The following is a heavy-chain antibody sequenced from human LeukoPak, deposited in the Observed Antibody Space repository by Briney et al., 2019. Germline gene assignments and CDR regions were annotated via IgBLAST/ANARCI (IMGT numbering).Heavy chain of an antibody. CDR1: GYTFTSYA. D-gene: IGHD4-17*01. CDR3: ARTHPLHDYGDYPDAFDI. V-gene: IGHV1-3*01. CDR2: INAGNGNT. J-gene: IGHJ3*02. Sequence: ASVKVSCKASGYTFTSYAMHWVRQAPGQRLEWMGWINAGNGNTKYSQKFQGRVTITRDTSASTAYMELSSLRSEDTAVYYCARTHPLHDYGDYPDAFDIWGQGTMVTVSS.